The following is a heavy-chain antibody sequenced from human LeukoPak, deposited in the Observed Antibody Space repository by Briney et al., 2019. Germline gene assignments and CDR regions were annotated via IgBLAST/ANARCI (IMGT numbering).Heavy chain of an antibody. J-gene: IGHJ4*02. CDR1: GFTFSSYW. V-gene: IGHV3-7*01. D-gene: IGHD5-24*01. Sequence: GGSLRLSCAASGFTFSSYWMSWVRQAPGKGLEWVANIKQDGSEKYYVGSVKGRFTISRDNAKNSLYLQMNSLRAEDTAVYYCARDNSGDGYNSDYWGQGTLVTVSS. CDR3: ARDNSGDGYNSDY. CDR2: IKQDGSEK.